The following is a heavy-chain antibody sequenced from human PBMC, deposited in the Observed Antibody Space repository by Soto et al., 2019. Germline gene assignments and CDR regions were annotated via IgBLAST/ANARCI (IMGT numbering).Heavy chain of an antibody. J-gene: IGHJ6*02. Sequence: PSETLSLTCTVSGGSISSYYWTWIRQPPGKGLEWIGNIYYSGSTHYNPSLKSRVTISVDTSKNQFSLKLSSVTAADTAVYYCARHAPYCSSTSHCAYGMDVWGQGTTVTVSS. CDR3: ARHAPYCSSTSHCAYGMDV. CDR1: GGSISSYY. CDR2: IYYSGST. D-gene: IGHD2-2*01. V-gene: IGHV4-59*08.